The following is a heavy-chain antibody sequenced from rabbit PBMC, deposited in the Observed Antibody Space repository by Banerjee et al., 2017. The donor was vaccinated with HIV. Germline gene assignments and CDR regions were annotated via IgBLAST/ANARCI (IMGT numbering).Heavy chain of an antibody. J-gene: IGHJ6*01. CDR2: INVITGRA. CDR3: ARDTGSSFSTYGMDL. V-gene: IGHV1S45*01. D-gene: IGHD8-1*01. Sequence: QEQLVESGGGLVHPEGSLTLTCKASGFDFSNKAVMCWVRQPPGKGLQWIACINVITGRAVYATWAKGRFTFSKTSSTTVTLQMTSLTVADTATYFCARDTGSSFSTYGMDLWGPGTLVTVS. CDR1: GFDFSNKAV.